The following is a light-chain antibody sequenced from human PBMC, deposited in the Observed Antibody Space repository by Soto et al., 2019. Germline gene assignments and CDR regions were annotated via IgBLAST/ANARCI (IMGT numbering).Light chain of an antibody. CDR2: QDS. CDR1: KLGDKY. V-gene: IGLV3-1*01. Sequence: SYELTQPPSVFVSPGQTASITCSGDKLGDKYACWYQQKPGQSPVLVIYQDSKRPSGIPERFSGSNSGNTATLTISGTQAMDEADYYCQAWDSSTWVFGGGTKVTVL. CDR3: QAWDSSTWV. J-gene: IGLJ3*02.